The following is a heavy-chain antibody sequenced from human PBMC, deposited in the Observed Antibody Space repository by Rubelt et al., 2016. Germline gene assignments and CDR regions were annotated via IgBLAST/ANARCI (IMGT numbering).Heavy chain of an antibody. CDR1: GFTFSSYW. CDR3: ARDLGSDSSSFGAFDI. V-gene: IGHV3-7*03. Sequence: EVQLVESGGGLVRPGGSLRLSCAASGFTFSSYWMSWVRQAPVKGLEWVANIKHDGREKGYVDSVKGRFTTSRANAKYSLYLQRNSLRAKDTAVYYVARDLGSDSSSFGAFDIWGQGTMVTVSS. J-gene: IGHJ3*02. D-gene: IGHD6-13*01. CDR2: IKHDGREK.